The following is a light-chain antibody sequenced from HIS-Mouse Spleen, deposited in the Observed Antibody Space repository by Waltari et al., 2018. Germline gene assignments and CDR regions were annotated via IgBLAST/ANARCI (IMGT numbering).Light chain of an antibody. J-gene: IGLJ2*01. CDR3: QVWDSSSDHVV. Sequence: SYVLTQPPSVSVAPGKTARITCGGNNIGSKSVHWYQQKPGQAPVLVVYDDSDRPSGIPEGCSGSNAGNTATLTISRVEAGDEADYYCQVWDSSSDHVVFGGGTKLTVL. CDR1: NIGSKS. V-gene: IGLV3-21*03. CDR2: DDS.